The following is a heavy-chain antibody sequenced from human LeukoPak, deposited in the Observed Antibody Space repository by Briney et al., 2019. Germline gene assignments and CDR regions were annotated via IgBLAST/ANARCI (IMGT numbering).Heavy chain of an antibody. CDR3: ARASLNYRNYDILTGYYRRGAFDI. CDR1: GGTFSSYA. Sequence: SVKVSCKASGGTFSSYAISWMRQAPGQGLEWMGGIIPIFGTANYAQKFQGRVTITTDESTSTAYMELSSLRSEDTAVYYCARASLNYRNYDILTGYYRRGAFDIWGQGTMVTVSS. V-gene: IGHV1-69*05. CDR2: IIPIFGTA. J-gene: IGHJ3*02. D-gene: IGHD3-9*01.